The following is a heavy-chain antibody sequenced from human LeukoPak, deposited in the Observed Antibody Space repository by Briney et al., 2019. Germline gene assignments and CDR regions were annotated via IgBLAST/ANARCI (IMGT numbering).Heavy chain of an antibody. CDR2: INPNSGGT. D-gene: IGHD3-9*01. Sequence: WASVKVSCKASGYIFTGYYMHWMRQAPGQGLEWMGWINPNSGGTNYAQKFQGRVTMTRDTSISTAYMELSRLRSDDTAVYYCARYPGAYYDILTGYRYYMDVWGKGTTVTVSS. CDR3: ARYPGAYYDILTGYRYYMDV. V-gene: IGHV1-2*02. CDR1: GYIFTGYY. J-gene: IGHJ6*03.